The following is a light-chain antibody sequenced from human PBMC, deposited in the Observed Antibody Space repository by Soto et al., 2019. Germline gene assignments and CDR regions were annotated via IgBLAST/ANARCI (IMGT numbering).Light chain of an antibody. CDR1: QSVGGSS. V-gene: IGKV3-20*01. Sequence: PGGSATVSCRASQSVGGSSLAWYQQRPGQAPRLLIYDTSKRATGIPDRFSGSGSGTDFTLTISRLEPEDFAVYYCQQYQNSPRTFGQGTKVDIK. CDR3: QQYQNSPRT. J-gene: IGKJ1*01. CDR2: DTS.